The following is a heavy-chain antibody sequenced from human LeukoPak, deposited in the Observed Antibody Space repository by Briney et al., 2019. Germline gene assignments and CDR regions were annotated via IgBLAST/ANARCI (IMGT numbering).Heavy chain of an antibody. D-gene: IGHD1-26*01. J-gene: IGHJ4*02. Sequence: PSETLSLTCTVSGGSLRRYYWSWIRPPPGKALEWIGYIYYSGSTKYNASLKSRDTISVDTSKNEFSLKLSSVTGADMAVYYCASGSYYFDYWGQGTLVTVSS. CDR1: GGSLRRYY. V-gene: IGHV4-59*08. CDR2: IYYSGST. CDR3: ASGSYYFDY.